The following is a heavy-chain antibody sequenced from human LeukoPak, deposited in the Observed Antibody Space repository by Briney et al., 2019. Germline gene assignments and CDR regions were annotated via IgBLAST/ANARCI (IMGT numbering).Heavy chain of an antibody. J-gene: IGHJ4*02. CDR3: ASGDGDFYFDY. Sequence: SETLSLTCTVSGGSISSSSYYWGWIRQPPGKGLEWIGSIYYSGSTYYNPSLKSRVTISVDTSKNQFSLKLSSVTAADTAVYYCASGDGDFYFDYWGQGTLATVSS. V-gene: IGHV4-39*07. CDR1: GGSISSSSYY. D-gene: IGHD4-17*01. CDR2: IYYSGST.